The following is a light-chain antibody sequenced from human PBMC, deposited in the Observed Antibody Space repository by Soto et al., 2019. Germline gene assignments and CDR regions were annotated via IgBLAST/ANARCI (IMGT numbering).Light chain of an antibody. CDR1: SGHSNYA. Sequence: QSVLTQSTSASASLGASVKLTCTLSSGHSNYAIAWHQQQPEKGPRYLMNLNSDGSHTKGDGIPDRFSGSSSGAERYLTISSLQSEDEADYYCQTWATGIRVFGGGTKLTVL. V-gene: IGLV4-69*01. CDR3: QTWATGIRV. CDR2: LNSDGSH. J-gene: IGLJ3*02.